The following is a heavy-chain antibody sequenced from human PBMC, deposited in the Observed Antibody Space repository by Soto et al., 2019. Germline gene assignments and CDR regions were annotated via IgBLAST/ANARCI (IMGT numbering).Heavy chain of an antibody. CDR1: GFTSSTYW. V-gene: IGHV3-7*01. J-gene: IGHJ6*02. D-gene: IGHD2-15*01. Sequence: LRLSCAASGFTSSTYWMSWVRQAPGKGLEWVANIKQDGSEKYYVDSVRGRFTISRDNAKNSLYLQMNSLRAEDTAVYYCARSADSRDYFGMDVWGQGTTVTVS. CDR3: ARSADSRDYFGMDV. CDR2: IKQDGSEK.